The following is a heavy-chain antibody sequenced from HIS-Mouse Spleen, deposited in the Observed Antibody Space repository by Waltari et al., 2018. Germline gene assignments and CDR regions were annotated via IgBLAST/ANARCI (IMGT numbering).Heavy chain of an antibody. CDR2: INHSGST. CDR3: ARKAAGTFDY. D-gene: IGHD6-13*01. V-gene: IGHV4-34*01. Sequence: VQPQQWGAGLLKPSETLSLTCAVYGGSFSGYYWSWIRQPPGKGLEWIGEINHSGSTNYNPSLKSRVTISVDTSKNQFSLKLSSVTAADTAVYYCARKAAGTFDYWGQGTLVTVSS. CDR1: GGSFSGYY. J-gene: IGHJ4*02.